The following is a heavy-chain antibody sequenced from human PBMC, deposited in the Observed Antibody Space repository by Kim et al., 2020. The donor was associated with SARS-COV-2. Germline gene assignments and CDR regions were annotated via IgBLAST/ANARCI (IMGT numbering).Heavy chain of an antibody. J-gene: IGHJ1*01. D-gene: IGHD1-1*01. Sequence: GGSLRLSCAASGFIFRNYSMNWVRQAPGKGLEWVSSVSGSGANKFYAHSLKGRFTISRDNAKNSLYLQMNSLRAEDTAVYYCARELPHWNDGVDWGQGT. V-gene: IGHV3-21*01. CDR3: ARELPHWNDGVD. CDR1: GFIFRNYS. CDR2: VSGSGANK.